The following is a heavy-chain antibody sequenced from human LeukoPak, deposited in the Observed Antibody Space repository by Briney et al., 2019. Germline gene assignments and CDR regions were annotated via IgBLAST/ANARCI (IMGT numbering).Heavy chain of an antibody. D-gene: IGHD4-23*01. CDR2: ISGSGGST. J-gene: IGHJ4*02. Sequence: GGSLRLSCAASGFTFSSYGMSWVRQAPGKGLEWVSAISGSGGSTYYADSVKGRFTISRDNSKNSLHLQMNSLRAEDTALYYCAKDPVGYGGNYFDYWGQGTLVTVSS. CDR3: AKDPVGYGGNYFDY. V-gene: IGHV3-23*01. CDR1: GFTFSSYG.